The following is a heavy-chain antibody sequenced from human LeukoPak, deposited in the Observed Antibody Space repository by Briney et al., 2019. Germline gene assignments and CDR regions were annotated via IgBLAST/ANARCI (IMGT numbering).Heavy chain of an antibody. D-gene: IGHD3-10*01. CDR1: GFTFSSYS. CDR2: ISSSSSYI. Sequence: KPGGSLRLSCAASGFTFSSYSMDWVRQAPGKGLEWVSSISSSSSYIYYADSVKGRFTISRDNAKNSLYLQMNSLRAEDTAVYYCARDNWGRGLYGMDVWGQGTTVTVSS. CDR3: ARDNWGRGLYGMDV. J-gene: IGHJ6*02. V-gene: IGHV3-21*01.